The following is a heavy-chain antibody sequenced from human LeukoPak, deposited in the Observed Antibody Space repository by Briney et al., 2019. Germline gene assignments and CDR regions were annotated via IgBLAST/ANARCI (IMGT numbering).Heavy chain of an antibody. Sequence: SETLSLTCAVYGGSFSGYYWSWIRQPPGKGLEWIGEINHSGSTNYNPSLKSRVTISVDTSKNQLSLKLSSVTAADTAVYYCARGATVTTHDYYYYYGMDVWGQGATVTVSS. D-gene: IGHD4-4*01. CDR2: INHSGST. CDR3: ARGATVTTHDYYYYYGMDV. CDR1: GGSFSGYY. V-gene: IGHV4-34*01. J-gene: IGHJ6*02.